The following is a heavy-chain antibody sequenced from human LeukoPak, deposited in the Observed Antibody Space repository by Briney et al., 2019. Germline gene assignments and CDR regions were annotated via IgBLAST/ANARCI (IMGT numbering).Heavy chain of an antibody. V-gene: IGHV1-46*01. CDR3: ARVATTVTPPDY. CDR1: GYTFSSYY. Sequence: ASVKVSCKASGYTFSSYYMHWVRQAPGQGLEWMGIINPSGGSTSYAQKFQGRVTMTRDTSTSTVYMELSSLRSEDTAVYYCARVATTVTPPDYWGRGTLVTVSS. CDR2: INPSGGST. D-gene: IGHD4-17*01. J-gene: IGHJ4*02.